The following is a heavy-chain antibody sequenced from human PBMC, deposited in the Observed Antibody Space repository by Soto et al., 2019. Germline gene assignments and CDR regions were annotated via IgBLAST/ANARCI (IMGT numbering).Heavy chain of an antibody. Sequence: GGSLRLSCEASGFVFTIFWMHWVRHVPGKRLVWVARIDTSGHSTNYAESVKGRFTISRDNAKNTVSLQMNSLRVEDTGVYYCAKDSWYFDLWSQGSQVTVPQ. CDR2: IDTSGHST. CDR3: AKDSWYFDL. CDR1: GFVFTIFW. J-gene: IGHJ4*02. V-gene: IGHV3-74*01. D-gene: IGHD6-13*01.